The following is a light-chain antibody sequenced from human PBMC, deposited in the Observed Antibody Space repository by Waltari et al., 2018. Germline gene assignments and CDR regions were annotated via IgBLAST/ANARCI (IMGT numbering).Light chain of an antibody. J-gene: IGKJ5*01. CDR3: HQSSSFLIT. CDR1: QSIGSS. CDR2: YAS. V-gene: IGKV6-21*02. Sequence: TCRASQSIGSSLHWDQQKPDQSPKLLIKYASQSISGVPSRFSGSGSGTDFTLTINSLEAEDAATYYCHQSSSFLITFGQGTRLEIK.